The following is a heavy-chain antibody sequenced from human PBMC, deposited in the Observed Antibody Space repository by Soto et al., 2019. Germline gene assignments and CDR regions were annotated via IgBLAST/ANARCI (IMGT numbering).Heavy chain of an antibody. D-gene: IGHD3-3*01. V-gene: IGHV1-8*01. Sequence: QVQLVQSGAEVKKPGASVKVSCKASGYTFTSYDVNWVRQATGQGLEWMGWMSPNSGNTGYAQKFQGRVTMTANTAITTAYMELSSLRSEDTAVYYCARGDDFWSGRLDYWGQGTLVTASS. CDR1: GYTFTSYD. J-gene: IGHJ4*02. CDR3: ARGDDFWSGRLDY. CDR2: MSPNSGNT.